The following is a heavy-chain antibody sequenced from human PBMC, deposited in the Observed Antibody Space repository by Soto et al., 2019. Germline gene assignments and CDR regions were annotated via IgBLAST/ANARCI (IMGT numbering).Heavy chain of an antibody. Sequence: QVQLVESGGGVVQPGRSLRLSCAASGFTFSLYGMHWVRQAPGKGLEWVAVIWYDGSNKFYADSVKGRFTISRDNSKNTLYRQMNSLRGEDTAVYYCARGLRGISFYGMDVWGQGTTVIVSS. CDR3: ARGLRGISFYGMDV. CDR1: GFTFSLYG. J-gene: IGHJ6*02. CDR2: IWYDGSNK. D-gene: IGHD3-16*01. V-gene: IGHV3-33*01.